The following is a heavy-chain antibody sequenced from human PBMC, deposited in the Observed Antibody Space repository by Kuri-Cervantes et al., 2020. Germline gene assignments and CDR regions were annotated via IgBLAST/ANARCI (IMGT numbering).Heavy chain of an antibody. Sequence: GESLKISCAASGFTFDDYTMHWVRQVPGKGLEWISVISWEGGSTDYADSVKGRFTISRDNNKKSLYLHLSSLRTDDSALYYCAKGSYSGTYGDLPTDWGQGTLVTVSS. CDR3: AKGSYSGTYGDLPTD. D-gene: IGHD1-26*01. V-gene: IGHV3-43*01. CDR1: GFTFDDYT. J-gene: IGHJ4*02. CDR2: ISWEGGST.